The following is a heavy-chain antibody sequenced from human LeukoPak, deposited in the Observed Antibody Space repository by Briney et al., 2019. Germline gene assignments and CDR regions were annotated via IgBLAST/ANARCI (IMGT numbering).Heavy chain of an antibody. V-gene: IGHV3-7*01. CDR1: GFTFSSHW. Sequence: GGSLRLSCAASGFTFSSHWMSWVRQAPGKGLEWVANIKEDGSEKYYGDSVKGRFTISRDNAKKSLYLQMNSLRAEDTAVYYCARVGRGEGMDWGQGTLVTVSS. D-gene: IGHD3-10*01. J-gene: IGHJ4*02. CDR3: ARVGRGEGMD. CDR2: IKEDGSEK.